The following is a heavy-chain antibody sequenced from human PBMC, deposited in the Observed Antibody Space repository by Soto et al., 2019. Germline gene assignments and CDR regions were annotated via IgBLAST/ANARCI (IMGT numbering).Heavy chain of an antibody. CDR3: ARGWYSSSIYGMDV. V-gene: IGHV5-10-1*01. CDR2: IDPSDSYT. CDR1: GYSFTSYW. D-gene: IGHD6-6*01. Sequence: PGESLKISCKVSGYSFTSYWISWVRQMPGKGLEWMGRIDPSDSYTNYSPSFQGHVTISADKSISTAYLQWSSLKASDTAMYYCARGWYSSSIYGMDVWGQGTTVTVSS. J-gene: IGHJ6*02.